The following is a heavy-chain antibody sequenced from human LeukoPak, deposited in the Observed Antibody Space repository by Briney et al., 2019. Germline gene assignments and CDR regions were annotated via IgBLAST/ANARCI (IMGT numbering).Heavy chain of an antibody. CDR2: IRYDGSNK. CDR3: AKPSVDTAMVIDAFDI. D-gene: IGHD5-18*01. CDR1: GFTLSIYG. Sequence: GGSLRLSCATSGFTLSIYGMHWVRQAPGKGLEWVAFIRYDGSNKYYADSVKGRFTISRDNSKNTLYLQMNSLRAEDTAVYYCAKPSVDTAMVIDAFDIWGQGTMVTVSS. V-gene: IGHV3-30*02. J-gene: IGHJ3*02.